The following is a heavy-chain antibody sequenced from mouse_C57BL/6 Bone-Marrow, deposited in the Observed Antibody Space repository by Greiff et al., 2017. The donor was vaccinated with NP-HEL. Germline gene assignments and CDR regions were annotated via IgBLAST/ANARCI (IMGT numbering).Heavy chain of an antibody. D-gene: IGHD1-1*01. CDR3: TTDYGISYPYYAMDY. V-gene: IGHV14-4*01. CDR1: GFNIKDDY. Sequence: EVQLQQSGAELVRPGASVKLSCTASGFNIKDDYMHWVKQRPEQGLEWIGWLDPENGDTEYASKFQGKATITADTSSNTAYLQLSSLTSEDTAVYYCTTDYGISYPYYAMDYWVQGTSVTVSS. J-gene: IGHJ4*01. CDR2: LDPENGDT.